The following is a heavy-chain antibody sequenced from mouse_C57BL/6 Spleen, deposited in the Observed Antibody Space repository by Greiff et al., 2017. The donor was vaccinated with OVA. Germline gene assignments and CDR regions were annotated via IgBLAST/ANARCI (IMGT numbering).Heavy chain of an antibody. CDR2: IYIGNGYT. Sequence: VQLQQSGAELVRPGSSVKMSCKTSGYTFTSYGINWVKPRPGQGLEWIGYIYIGNGYTEYNEKFKGKATLTSDTSSSTAYMQLSSLTSEDSAIYFCARQLMVTTEGGDYCDYWGQGTTLTVSS. CDR3: ARQLMVTTEGGDYCDY. D-gene: IGHD2-2*01. CDR1: GYTFTSYG. J-gene: IGHJ2*01. V-gene: IGHV1-58*01.